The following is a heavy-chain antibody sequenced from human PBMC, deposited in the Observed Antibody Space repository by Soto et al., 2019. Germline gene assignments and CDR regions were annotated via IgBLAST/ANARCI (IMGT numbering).Heavy chain of an antibody. J-gene: IGHJ6*04. CDR3: ARDIWGGPDV. V-gene: IGHV3-74*01. Sequence: VQLVESGGGLVQPGGSLRLSCAASGFTFSSYWMQWVRQTPGKGLVWVGRITNDGKSAYYADSVKGRFTISRDNAKNTLYLQMNGLRDDDTSVFYCARDIWGGPDVWSKGTTVIVTS. CDR2: ITNDGKSA. CDR1: GFTFSSYW. D-gene: IGHD3-3*01.